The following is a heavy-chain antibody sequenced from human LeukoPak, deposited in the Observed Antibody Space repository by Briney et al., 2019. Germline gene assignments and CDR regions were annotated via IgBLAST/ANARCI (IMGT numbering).Heavy chain of an antibody. J-gene: IGHJ5*02. D-gene: IGHD5-24*01. V-gene: IGHV3-66*01. CDR3: AREPFRLATIGDNWFDP. CDR2: IYSGGST. Sequence: GGSLRLSCAASGFTVSSNYMSWVRQAPGKGLEWVSVIYSGGSTYYAESVEGRFTISRDISKNTVYLQMNRLRAEDTAVYYCAREPFRLATIGDNWFDPWGQGTLVTVSS. CDR1: GFTVSSNY.